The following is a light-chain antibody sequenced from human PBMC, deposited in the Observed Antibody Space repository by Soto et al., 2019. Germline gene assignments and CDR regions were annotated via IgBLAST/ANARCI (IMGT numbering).Light chain of an antibody. CDR3: CSYARSNSMV. CDR2: EEI. Sequence: QSVLTQPASVSGSPGQPITITCTGTSSDVGSSNLVSWYQQHPGKASKLMIYEEIKRPSGISNRFSGSKSGITASLSISWLQAEDEADYYCCSYARSNSMVFGGGTKVTVL. CDR1: SSDVGSSNL. V-gene: IGLV2-23*01. J-gene: IGLJ2*01.